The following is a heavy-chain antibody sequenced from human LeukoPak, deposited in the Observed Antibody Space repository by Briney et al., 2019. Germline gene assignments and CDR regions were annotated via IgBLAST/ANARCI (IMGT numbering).Heavy chain of an antibody. CDR1: GFIFSGSD. CDR3: RLRSTEDPFKWFDP. V-gene: IGHV3-73*01. J-gene: IGHJ5*02. D-gene: IGHD2-2*01. Sequence: GGSLRLSCAASGFIFSGSDIHYFRQASGKGLEWVGRIKVRADNFVTAYAAPAKGRFPISRDDSKNTAYLQMNSLKTEDTAMYYCRLRSTEDPFKWFDPWGQGTLVTVSS. CDR2: IKVRADNFVT.